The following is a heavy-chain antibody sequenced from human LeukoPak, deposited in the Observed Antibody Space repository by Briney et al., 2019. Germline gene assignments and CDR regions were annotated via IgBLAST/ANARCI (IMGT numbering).Heavy chain of an antibody. CDR1: GFTFSTYW. CDR2: IKGDESAR. Sequence: PGGSLRLSCAASGFTFSTYWMAWVRQAPGKGLEWVANIKGDESARHQADSVKGRFTISRDNAQNSVYLQMSSLRGEDTAVYYCARDVGESLDYWGQGTLVTVSS. CDR3: ARDVGESLDY. J-gene: IGHJ4*02. V-gene: IGHV3-7*01.